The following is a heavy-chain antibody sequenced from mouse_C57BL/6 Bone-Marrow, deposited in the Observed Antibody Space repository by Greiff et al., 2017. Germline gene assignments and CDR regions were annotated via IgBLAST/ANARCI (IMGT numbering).Heavy chain of an antibody. Sequence: VQLQQSGTVLARPGASVKMSCKTSGYTFTSYWMHWVKPRPGQGLEWIGAIYPGNSDTSYNQKFKGKANLTAVTSASTAYMELSSLTNEDSAVYYCTRSPTSLIGDYWGQGTSVTVSS. CDR1: GYTFTSYW. D-gene: IGHD2-14*01. CDR3: TRSPTSLIGDY. CDR2: IYPGNSDT. J-gene: IGHJ4*01. V-gene: IGHV1-5*01.